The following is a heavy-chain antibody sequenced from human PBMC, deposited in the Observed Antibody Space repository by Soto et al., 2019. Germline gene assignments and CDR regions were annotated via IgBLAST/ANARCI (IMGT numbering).Heavy chain of an antibody. J-gene: IGHJ4*02. Sequence: SVNVSCKASGYTFTRYDINWVRQATGQGLEWMGWMNPNSGNTGYAQKFQGRVTMTRNTSISTAYMELSSLRSEDTAMYYCAREVGSRIDYWGQGTLVTVSS. CDR2: MNPNSGNT. D-gene: IGHD6-13*01. CDR3: AREVGSRIDY. V-gene: IGHV1-8*01. CDR1: GYTFTRYD.